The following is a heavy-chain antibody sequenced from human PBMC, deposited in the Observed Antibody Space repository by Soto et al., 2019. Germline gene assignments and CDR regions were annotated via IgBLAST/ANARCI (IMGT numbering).Heavy chain of an antibody. V-gene: IGHV3-23*01. CDR1: GFTFRDFG. Sequence: PGGSLRLSCAASGFTFRDFGMRWVRQAPGKGLDWVSGISDSGGSTYYADSVKGRFTISRDNSKNTLYLQMKSLRAEDTAIYYCAKGAATVITLHWFDPWGQGTLVTVSS. D-gene: IGHD4-4*01. J-gene: IGHJ5*02. CDR3: AKGAATVITLHWFDP. CDR2: ISDSGGST.